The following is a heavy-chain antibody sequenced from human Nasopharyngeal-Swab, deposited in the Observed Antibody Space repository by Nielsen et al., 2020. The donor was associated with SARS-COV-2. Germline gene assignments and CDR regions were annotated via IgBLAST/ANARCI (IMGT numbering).Heavy chain of an antibody. CDR3: ARNHYYGSGSYYPLYYYYYGVDV. CDR1: GGSFSGYY. V-gene: IGHV4-34*01. Sequence: GSLRLSCAVYGGSFSGYYWSWIRQPPGKGLEWIGEINHSGSTNYNPSLKSRVTISVDTSKNQFSLKLSSVTAADTAVYYCARNHYYGSGSYYPLYYYYYGVDVWGQGTTVTVSS. J-gene: IGHJ6*02. CDR2: INHSGST. D-gene: IGHD3-10*01.